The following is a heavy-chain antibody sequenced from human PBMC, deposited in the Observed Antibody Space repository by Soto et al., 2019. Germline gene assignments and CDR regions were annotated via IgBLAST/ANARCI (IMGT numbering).Heavy chain of an antibody. CDR3: ARLIAARVYYYYGMDV. J-gene: IGHJ6*02. D-gene: IGHD6-6*01. Sequence: GGSLRLSCAASGFTFSSYAMHWVRQAPGKGLEWVAVISYDGSNKYYADSVKGRFTISRDNSKNTLYLQMNSLRAEDTAVYYCARLIAARVYYYYGMDVWGQGTTVTVSS. V-gene: IGHV3-30-3*01. CDR2: ISYDGSNK. CDR1: GFTFSSYA.